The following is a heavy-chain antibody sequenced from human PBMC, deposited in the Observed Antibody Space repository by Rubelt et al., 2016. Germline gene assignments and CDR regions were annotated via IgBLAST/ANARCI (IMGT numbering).Heavy chain of an antibody. J-gene: IGHJ4*02. CDR3: ARDHSSGWYLEGFFDY. D-gene: IGHD6-19*01. Sequence: QVQLVQSGAEVKKPGASVKVSCKASGYTFTSYYMHWVRQAPGQGLEWMGIINPSGGSTSYAQKFQGIVTMTRDTSTSTVYMELSSLRAEDTAVYYCARDHSSGWYLEGFFDYWGQGTLVTVSS. CDR1: GYTFTSYY. CDR2: INPSGGST. V-gene: IGHV1-46*01.